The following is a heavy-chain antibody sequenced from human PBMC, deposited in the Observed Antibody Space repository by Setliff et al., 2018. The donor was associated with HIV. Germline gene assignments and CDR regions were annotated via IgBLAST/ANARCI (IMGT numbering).Heavy chain of an antibody. CDR1: GYTFSRYA. Sequence: ASVKVSCKASGYTFSRYAMHWVRQAPGQRLEWMGGFDPEDGETIYAQKFQGRVTMTEDTSTDTAYMELSSLRSEDTALYYCVREDIVTTGGRLDYYMDVWGKGTTVTVSS. CDR3: VREDIVTTGGRLDYYMDV. CDR2: FDPEDGET. J-gene: IGHJ6*03. V-gene: IGHV1-24*01. D-gene: IGHD5-12*01.